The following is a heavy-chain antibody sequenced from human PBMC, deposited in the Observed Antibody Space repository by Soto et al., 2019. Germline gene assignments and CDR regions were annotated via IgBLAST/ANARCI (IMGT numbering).Heavy chain of an antibody. Sequence: QVQLVESGGGVVQPGRSLRLSCAASGFTFISYAMHWVRQAPGKGLEWVAVISFDGSTEYYADSVKGRFTISRDNSENTVYLHMNSLRSEDTAVYYCARSRHCSGSYTHCYYGLDVWGQGTTVTVSS. D-gene: IGHD3-10*02. CDR1: GFTFISYA. V-gene: IGHV3-30-3*01. CDR3: ARSRHCSGSYTHCYYGLDV. J-gene: IGHJ6*02. CDR2: ISFDGSTE.